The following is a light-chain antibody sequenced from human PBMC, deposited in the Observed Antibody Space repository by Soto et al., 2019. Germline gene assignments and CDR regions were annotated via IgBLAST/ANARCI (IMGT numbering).Light chain of an antibody. J-gene: IGKJ4*01. Sequence: DIVMTQSPDSLAVSLGERATMNCKCSRSVLYKSNNKNHLAWNQQKPGQPPQLIIYWASTRESGVPERFSGSGSGTDFTLTISSLEAEDVAFYWCQQYFDVPFTFGGGTKVDIK. CDR2: WAS. V-gene: IGKV4-1*01. CDR3: QQYFDVPFT. CDR1: RSVLYKSNNKNH.